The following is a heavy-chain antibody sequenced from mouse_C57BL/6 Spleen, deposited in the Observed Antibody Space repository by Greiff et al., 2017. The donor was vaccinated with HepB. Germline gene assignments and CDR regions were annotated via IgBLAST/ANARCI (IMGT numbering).Heavy chain of an antibody. Sequence: VQLQQSGAELVKPGASVKMSCKASGYTFTSYWITWVKQRPGQGLEWIGDIYPGSGSINYNEKFKSKATLTVDTSSSTAYMQLSSLTSEDSAVYYCARELGGNYYAMDYWGQGTSVTVSS. CDR1: GYTFTSYW. V-gene: IGHV1-55*01. CDR3: ARELGGNYYAMDY. J-gene: IGHJ4*01. D-gene: IGHD4-1*01. CDR2: IYPGSGSI.